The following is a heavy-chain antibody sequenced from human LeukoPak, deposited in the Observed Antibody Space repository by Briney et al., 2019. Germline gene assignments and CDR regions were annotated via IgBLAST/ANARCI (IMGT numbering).Heavy chain of an antibody. CDR1: GGTFRSYA. Sequence: ASVKVSCKASGGTFRSYAISWVRQAPGRGLEWMGRIIPIFGTRNYAQKFQGRVTIITDESTSTAYMELSSLRSEDTAVYYCARDTRRQSSSGYYLMDAFDIWGQGTMVTVSS. J-gene: IGHJ3*02. D-gene: IGHD3-22*01. CDR3: ARDTRRQSSSGYYLMDAFDI. V-gene: IGHV1-69*05. CDR2: IIPIFGTR.